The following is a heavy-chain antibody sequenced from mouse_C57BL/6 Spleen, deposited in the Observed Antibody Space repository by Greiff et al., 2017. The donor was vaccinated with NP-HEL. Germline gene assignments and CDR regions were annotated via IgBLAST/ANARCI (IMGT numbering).Heavy chain of an antibody. Sequence: VQLQQPGAELVRPGTSVKLSCKASGYTFTSYWMHWVKQRPGQGLEWIGVIDPSDSYTNYNQKFKGKATLTVDTSSSTAYMQLSSLTSEDSAVYYCARGYSNEAYAMDYWGQGTSVTVSS. J-gene: IGHJ4*01. D-gene: IGHD2-5*01. V-gene: IGHV1-59*01. CDR1: GYTFTSYW. CDR3: ARGYSNEAYAMDY. CDR2: IDPSDSYT.